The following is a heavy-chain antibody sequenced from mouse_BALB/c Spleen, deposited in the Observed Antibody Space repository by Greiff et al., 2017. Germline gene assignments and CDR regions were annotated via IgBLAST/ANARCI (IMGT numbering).Heavy chain of an antibody. J-gene: IGHJ2*01. Sequence: EVMLVESGGGLVQPGGSLKLSCAASGFTFSSYTMSWVRQTPEKRLEWVAYISNGGGSTYYPDTVKGRFTISRHNAKNTLYLQMSSLKSEDTAMYYCARRRDLGYFDYWGQGTTLTVSS. V-gene: IGHV5-12-2*01. CDR2: ISNGGGST. D-gene: IGHD2-10*02. CDR3: ARRRDLGYFDY. CDR1: GFTFSSYT.